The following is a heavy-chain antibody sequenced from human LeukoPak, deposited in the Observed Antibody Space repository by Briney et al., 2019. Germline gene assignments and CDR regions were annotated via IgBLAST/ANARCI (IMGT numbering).Heavy chain of an antibody. CDR3: ARDPDAFDI. CDR2: LNPNSGGA. Sequence: GASVKVSCKASGYTFTAYYMHWVRQAPGQGLEWMGWLNPNSGGAEYEQKFQGRVTMTRDTSISTAYMELRSLRSDDTAVYYCARDPDAFDIWGQGTMVTVSS. V-gene: IGHV1-2*02. J-gene: IGHJ3*02. CDR1: GYTFTAYY.